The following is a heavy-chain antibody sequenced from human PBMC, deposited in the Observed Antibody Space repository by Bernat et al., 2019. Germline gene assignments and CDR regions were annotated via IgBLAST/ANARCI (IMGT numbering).Heavy chain of an antibody. CDR2: FRSNGGGT. J-gene: IGHJ4*02. D-gene: IGHD3-22*01. Sequence: LQLVESGGGLVQPGGSLRLSCSASGFTFTTYAMYWVRQAPGKGLEYVSGFRSNGGGTYYADSVKGRFTISRDNSKNTLYLQMNSLRAEDTAVYYCAREAPYYYDSSGCIDYWGQGTLVTVSS. CDR3: AREAPYYYDSSGCIDY. CDR1: GFTFTTYA. V-gene: IGHV3-64*04.